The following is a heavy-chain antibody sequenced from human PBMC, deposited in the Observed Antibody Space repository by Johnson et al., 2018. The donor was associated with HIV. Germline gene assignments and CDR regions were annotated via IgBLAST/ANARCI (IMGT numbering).Heavy chain of an antibody. V-gene: IGHV3-30*02. CDR1: GFTFSMSA. Sequence: QVQLVESGGGVVQPGGSLRLTCAASGFTFSMSAMHWVRQAPGKGLEWVTFIHYDGSNKYYADSVKGRFTISRDNSKNTLHLQMNNVRAEDTAIYYCAKTYSSSWYAFDIWGQGTMVTVSS. D-gene: IGHD6-13*01. CDR3: AKTYSSSWYAFDI. J-gene: IGHJ3*02. CDR2: IHYDGSNK.